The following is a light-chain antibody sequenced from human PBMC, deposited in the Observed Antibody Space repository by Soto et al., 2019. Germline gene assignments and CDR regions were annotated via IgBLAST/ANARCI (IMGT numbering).Light chain of an antibody. CDR1: QGISSY. J-gene: IGKJ1*01. CDR2: AAS. Sequence: AIRMTQSPSSFSASTGDRVTITCRASQGISSYLAWYQQKPGKAPKLLIYAASTLQSGVPSRFSGSGSGTEFTLTISSLQTDDFGTYYCQQYNSHPWTFGQGTKV. V-gene: IGKV1-8*01. CDR3: QQYNSHPWT.